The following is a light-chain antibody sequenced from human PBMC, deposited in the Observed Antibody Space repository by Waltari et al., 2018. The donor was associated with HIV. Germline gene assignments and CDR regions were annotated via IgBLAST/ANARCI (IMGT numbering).Light chain of an antibody. V-gene: IGLV7-43*01. CDR1: TGAVPSGNY. Sequence: QTVVTQEPSLTVSPGGPVTLTCASSTGAVPSGNYQNWFQQKPGQAPKGLIYSTSNKNSWTPARFSGSLLGGKAALTLSGVQPEDEAEYYCLLYYGGAQRYVFGTGTKVTVL. CDR2: STS. J-gene: IGLJ1*01. CDR3: LLYYGGAQRYV.